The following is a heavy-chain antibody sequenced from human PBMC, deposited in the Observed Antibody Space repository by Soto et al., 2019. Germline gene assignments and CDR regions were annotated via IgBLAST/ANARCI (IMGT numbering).Heavy chain of an antibody. D-gene: IGHD2-21*02. V-gene: IGHV1-69*06. CDR1: GGTFSSYT. CDR3: ARSPYCGGDCYPYYYYYGMDV. CDR2: IIPIFGTA. Sequence: SVKVSCKASGGTFSSYTISWVLQAPGQGLEWMGGIIPIFGTANYAQKFQGRVTITADKSTSTAYMELSSLRSEDTAVYYCARSPYCGGDCYPYYYYYGMDVWGQGTTVTVSS. J-gene: IGHJ6*02.